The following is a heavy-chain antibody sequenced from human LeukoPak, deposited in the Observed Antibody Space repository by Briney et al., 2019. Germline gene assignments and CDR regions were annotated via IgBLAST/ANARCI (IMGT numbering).Heavy chain of an antibody. Sequence: GGSLRLSCAASGFTFSSYWMSWVRQAPGKGLEWVANIKQDGSEKYYVDSVKGRFTISRDNAKNSLYLQMNSLRAGDTAVYYCARSTMIVVALTEAWYFDYWGQGTLVTVSS. CDR2: IKQDGSEK. J-gene: IGHJ4*02. CDR3: ARSTMIVVALTEAWYFDY. CDR1: GFTFSSYW. V-gene: IGHV3-7*01. D-gene: IGHD3-22*01.